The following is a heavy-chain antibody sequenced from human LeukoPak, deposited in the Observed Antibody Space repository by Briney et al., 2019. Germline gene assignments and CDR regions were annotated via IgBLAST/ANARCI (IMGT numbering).Heavy chain of an antibody. J-gene: IGHJ4*02. D-gene: IGHD6-19*01. Sequence: GSPRLSCAASGFTFSSYSMNWVRQAPGKGLEWVSSISSSSSYIYYADSVKGRFTISRDNAKNSLYLQMNSLRAEDTAVYYCARGSGWYAHYWGQGTLVTVSS. CDR1: GFTFSSYS. V-gene: IGHV3-21*01. CDR3: ARGSGWYAHY. CDR2: ISSSSSYI.